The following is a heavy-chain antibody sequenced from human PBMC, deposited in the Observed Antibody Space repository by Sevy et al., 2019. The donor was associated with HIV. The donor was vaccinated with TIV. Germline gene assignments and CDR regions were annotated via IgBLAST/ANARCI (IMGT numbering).Heavy chain of an antibody. CDR3: ATYNFWSGHYDYFDY. CDR2: IDTSGGT. J-gene: IGHJ4*02. V-gene: IGHV4-4*07. CDR1: GGSISSHY. Sequence: SETLSLTCSVSGGSISSHYWSWIRQPAGEGLEWIGRIDTSGGTNYNPSLKTRVTMSIDTSKNQFSLRLRSVTAADTAVYYCATYNFWSGHYDYFDYWGPGALVTVSS. D-gene: IGHD3-3*01.